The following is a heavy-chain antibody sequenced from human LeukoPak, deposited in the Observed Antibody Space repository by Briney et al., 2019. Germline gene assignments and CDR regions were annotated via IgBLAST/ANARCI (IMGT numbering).Heavy chain of an antibody. V-gene: IGHV4-59*01. J-gene: IGHJ4*02. CDR1: GGSISSYY. Sequence: PSETLSLTCTVSGGSISSYYWSWIRQPPGKGLEWIGYVYYSGSTNYNPSLKSRVTISVDTSKNQFSLRLSSVTAADTAVYYCARERRDGYKVYFDYWGLGTLVTVSS. CDR2: VYYSGST. D-gene: IGHD5-24*01. CDR3: ARERRDGYKVYFDY.